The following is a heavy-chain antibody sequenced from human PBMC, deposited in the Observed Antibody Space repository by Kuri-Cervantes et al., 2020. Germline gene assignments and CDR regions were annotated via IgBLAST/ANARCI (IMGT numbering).Heavy chain of an antibody. CDR3: ARGITMIVVVIPYFDY. CDR1: GGSFSGYD. V-gene: IGHV4-34*01. J-gene: IGHJ4*02. CDR2: INHSGST. D-gene: IGHD3-22*01. Sequence: ESLKISCAVYGGSFSGYDWSWIRQPPGKGLEWIGKINHSGSTNDNPSLKSRVTISVDTSKNQFSLKLTSVTAADTAVYYCARGITMIVVVIPYFDYWGQGTLVTVSS.